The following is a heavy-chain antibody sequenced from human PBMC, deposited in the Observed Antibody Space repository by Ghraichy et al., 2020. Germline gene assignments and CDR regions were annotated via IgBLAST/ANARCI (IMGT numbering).Heavy chain of an antibody. D-gene: IGHD6-13*01. CDR2: IYHTGST. J-gene: IGHJ4*02. CDR1: GDSISTYY. Sequence: SETLSLTCTVSGDSISTYYWSWIRQTPGKGLEWIGSIYHTGSTNYNPSLKSRVAISVDTSKNQFSLNLSSVTAAYTAVYYCAVGGAVAGPYLNYWGQGTLVSVSS. CDR3: AVGGAVAGPYLNY. V-gene: IGHV4-59*01.